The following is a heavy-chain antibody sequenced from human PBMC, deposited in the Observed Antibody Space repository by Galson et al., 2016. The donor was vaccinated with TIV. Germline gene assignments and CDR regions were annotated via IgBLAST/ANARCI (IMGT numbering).Heavy chain of an antibody. CDR1: GYTFTSYN. D-gene: IGHD4-17*01. J-gene: IGHJ4*02. Sequence: SVKVSCKASGYTFTSYNIYWVRQASGQGLEWMGWMNPNSGNTGYAQKFQGRVTMTRNTSVRTAYMELSSLRSEDTAVYYCARSGDYGDYWGQGTLVTVSS. V-gene: IGHV1-8*02. CDR3: ARSGDYGDY. CDR2: MNPNSGNT.